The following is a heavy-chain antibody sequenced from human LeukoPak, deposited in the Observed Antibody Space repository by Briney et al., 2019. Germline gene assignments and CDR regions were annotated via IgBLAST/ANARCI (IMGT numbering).Heavy chain of an antibody. D-gene: IGHD6-19*01. CDR3: VRDPSYSSGSGY. J-gene: IGHJ4*02. V-gene: IGHV1-2*02. Sequence: ASVKVSCKASGYTFNGYYMHWVRQAPGQGLEWMGWINPNSGDTKYAQKFQGRVTMTRDTSISTAYMELRRLRFDDTAVYYCVRDPSYSSGSGYWGQGTLVTASS. CDR1: GYTFNGYY. CDR2: INPNSGDT.